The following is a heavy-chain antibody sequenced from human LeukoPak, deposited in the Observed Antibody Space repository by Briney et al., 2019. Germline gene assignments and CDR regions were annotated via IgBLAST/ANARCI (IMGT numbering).Heavy chain of an antibody. CDR2: IRYDGSNK. CDR1: GFTFNYHG. D-gene: IGHD5-18*01. V-gene: IGHV3-30*02. Sequence: GGSLRLSCVASGFTFNYHGMNWVLQAPGKGLEWVAFIRYDGSNKYYADSVKGRVTISRDNSKNTLYLQMNSLRADDTALYYCAKNVDSFGSNAFDIWGHGTLVTVSS. CDR3: AKNVDSFGSNAFDI. J-gene: IGHJ3*02.